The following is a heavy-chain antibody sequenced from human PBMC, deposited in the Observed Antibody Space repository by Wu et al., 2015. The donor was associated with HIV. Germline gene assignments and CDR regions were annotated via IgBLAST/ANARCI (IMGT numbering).Heavy chain of an antibody. D-gene: IGHD3-22*01. Sequence: QVQLVQSGAEVKKPGSSVKVSCKASGGSFSRSGISWVRQAPGKGFEWMGRIIPNHGGANYAEKFEGRVTITADEATNTAYMDLSRLRSEDTAVYYCAREGEEKKSDRSGYYAYLQIWGQG. J-gene: IGHJ1*01. CDR1: GGSFSRSG. CDR3: AREGEEKKSDRSGYYAYLQI. CDR2: IIPNHGGA. V-gene: IGHV1-69*11.